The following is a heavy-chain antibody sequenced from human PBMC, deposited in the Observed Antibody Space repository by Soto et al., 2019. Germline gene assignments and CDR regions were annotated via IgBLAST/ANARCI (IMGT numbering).Heavy chain of an antibody. D-gene: IGHD2-15*01. Sequence: QVQLQESGPGLVKPSETLSLTCTVSGGSVSSGSYYWSWIRQPPGKGLEWIGYIYYSGSTNYNPFLKSRVTIAVDTSKNQFSPKLSSVTAADTAVYYCARERWNFFDYWGQGTLVTVSS. CDR3: ARERWNFFDY. J-gene: IGHJ4*02. V-gene: IGHV4-61*01. CDR1: GGSVSSGSYY. CDR2: IYYSGST.